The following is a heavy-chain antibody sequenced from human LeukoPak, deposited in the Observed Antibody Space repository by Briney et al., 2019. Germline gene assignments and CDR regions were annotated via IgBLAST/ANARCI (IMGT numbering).Heavy chain of an antibody. J-gene: IGHJ4*02. CDR1: GGSISSGSYY. CDR2: IYYNGYT. Sequence: SSETLSLTCTVSGGSISSGSYYWAWIRQPPGKGLEWIGHIYYNGYTYYNPSLKSRVTISVDTSKNQFSLKLSSVTAADTAVYYCARHCSAGSCYSAVDCWGQGTLVTDSS. V-gene: IGHV4-39*01. CDR3: ARHCSAGSCYSAVDC. D-gene: IGHD2-15*01.